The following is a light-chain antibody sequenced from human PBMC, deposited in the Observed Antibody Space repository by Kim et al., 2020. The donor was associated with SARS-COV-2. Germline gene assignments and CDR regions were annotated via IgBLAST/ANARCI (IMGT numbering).Light chain of an antibody. CDR3: QHYNNWPNT. Sequence: SVSPGERATLSGRASQSVSNNLAWYQQKPGQAPRLLIYDASTRATGIPVRFSGSGSGTEFTLTVSSLQSEDFAVYYCQHYNNWPNTFGQGTKLEI. J-gene: IGKJ2*01. V-gene: IGKV3-15*01. CDR2: DAS. CDR1: QSVSNN.